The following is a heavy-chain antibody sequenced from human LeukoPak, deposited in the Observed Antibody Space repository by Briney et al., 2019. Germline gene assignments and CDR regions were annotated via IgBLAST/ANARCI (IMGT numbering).Heavy chain of an antibody. V-gene: IGHV3-74*01. Sequence: GGSLRLSCAASGFTFSSYWMSWVRQAPGKGLVWVSLINNDGSSTNYADSVKGRFTISRDNAKNTLYLQMNSLRAEDTAVFYCARVRSGYYYDYWSQGTLVTVSS. CDR1: GFTFSSYW. CDR3: ARVRSGYYYDY. CDR2: INNDGSST. J-gene: IGHJ4*02. D-gene: IGHD3-22*01.